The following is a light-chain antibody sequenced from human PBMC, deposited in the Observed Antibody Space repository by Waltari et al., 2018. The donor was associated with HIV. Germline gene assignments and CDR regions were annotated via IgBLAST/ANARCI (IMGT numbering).Light chain of an antibody. CDR2: DVS. CDR3: CSYAGSNTFNYV. J-gene: IGLJ1*01. CDR1: SSGVGGYNY. V-gene: IGLV2-23*02. Sequence: QSALTQPASVSGSPGQSITISCTGTSSGVGGYNYVSWYQQHPGKAPKPMIYDVSKRPAGVSNRCSGSKSGNTASLTISGLQAEDEADYYCCSYAGSNTFNYVFGTGTKVTVL.